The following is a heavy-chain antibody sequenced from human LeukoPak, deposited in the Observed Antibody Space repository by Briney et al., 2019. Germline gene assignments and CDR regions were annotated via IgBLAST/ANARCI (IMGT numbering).Heavy chain of an antibody. V-gene: IGHV3-7*01. CDR2: IKEDGREK. J-gene: IGHJ4*02. Sequence: GGSLRLSCEASGFRFSDYWMTWVRQAPGKGLEWVANIKEDGREKYYVDSVKGRFTISRDNAKNSLYLQMNSLRAEDTAVYYCARAPRDSWGQGTLVIVSS. CDR1: GFRFSDYW. CDR3: ARAPRDS.